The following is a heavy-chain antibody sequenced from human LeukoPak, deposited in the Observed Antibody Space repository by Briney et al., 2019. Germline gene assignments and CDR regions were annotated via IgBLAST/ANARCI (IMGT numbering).Heavy chain of an antibody. CDR3: ARQPNYYDSSGYKLPLDY. J-gene: IGHJ4*02. V-gene: IGHV4-59*12. D-gene: IGHD3-22*01. CDR2: IYYSGST. CDR1: GGSISSYY. Sequence: SSETLSLTCTVSGGSISSYYWSWIRQPPGKGLEWIGYIYYSGSTNYNPSLKSRVTISVDTSKNQFSLKLSSVTAADTAVYYYARQPNYYDSSGYKLPLDYWGQGTLVTVSS.